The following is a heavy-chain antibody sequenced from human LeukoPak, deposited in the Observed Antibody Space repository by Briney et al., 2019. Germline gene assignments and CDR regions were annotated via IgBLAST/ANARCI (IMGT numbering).Heavy chain of an antibody. CDR3: ARVNPSYGDYGGAHMHIYWYLDL. V-gene: IGHV4-59*01. CDR2: IYYSGST. Sequence: SETLSLTCTVSGGSISSYYWSWIRQPPGKGLEWIGYIYYSGSTNYNPSLKSRVTISVDTSKNQFSLKLSSVTAADTAVYYCARVNPSYGDYGGAHMHIYWYLDLWGRGTLVTVSS. CDR1: GGSISSYY. J-gene: IGHJ2*01. D-gene: IGHD4-17*01.